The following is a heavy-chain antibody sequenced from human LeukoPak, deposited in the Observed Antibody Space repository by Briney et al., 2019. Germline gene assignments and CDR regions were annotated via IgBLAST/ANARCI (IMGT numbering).Heavy chain of an antibody. D-gene: IGHD4-17*01. J-gene: IGHJ4*02. CDR3: TKRWHDYGDYSDY. Sequence: PGGPLRLSCAASGFTFSNAWMSWVRQAPGKGLEWVGRIKSKTDGGTTDYAAPVKGRFTISRDDSKNTLYLQMNSLKTEDTAMYYCTKRWHDYGDYSDYWGQGTLVTVSS. CDR2: IKSKTDGGTT. V-gene: IGHV3-15*01. CDR1: GFTFSNAW.